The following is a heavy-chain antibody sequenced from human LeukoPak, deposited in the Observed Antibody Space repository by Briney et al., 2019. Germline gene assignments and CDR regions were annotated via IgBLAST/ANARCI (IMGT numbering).Heavy chain of an antibody. Sequence: SETLSLTCTVSGGSISSYYWTWSRQPPGKGLGLEWIGYIYYSGGTNYNPSLKSRVTISIDTSKNQVSLKLSSVTAADTAVYYCARLWDSSSSLDYWGQGTPVTVSS. CDR3: ARLWDSSSSLDY. V-gene: IGHV4-59*08. CDR2: IYYSGGT. J-gene: IGHJ4*02. D-gene: IGHD6-6*01. CDR1: GGSISSYY.